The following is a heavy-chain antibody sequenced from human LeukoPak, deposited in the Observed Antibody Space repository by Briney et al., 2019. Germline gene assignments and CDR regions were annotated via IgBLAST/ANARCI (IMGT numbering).Heavy chain of an antibody. D-gene: IGHD3-22*01. CDR1: GGSFSGYY. CDR3: ARGRVSYDSSGYYARFLDY. Sequence: SETLSLTCAVYGGSFSGYYWSWIRQPPGKGLEWIGEINHSGSTNYNPFLKSRVTISVDTSKNQFSLKLSSVTAADTAVHYCARGRVSYDSSGYYARFLDYWGQGTLVTVSS. V-gene: IGHV4-34*01. CDR2: INHSGST. J-gene: IGHJ4*02.